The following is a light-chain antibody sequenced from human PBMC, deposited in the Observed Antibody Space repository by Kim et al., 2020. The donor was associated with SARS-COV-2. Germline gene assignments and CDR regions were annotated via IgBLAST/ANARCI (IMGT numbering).Light chain of an antibody. CDR3: QLWDSTSDHWV. CDR1: NIGNQR. J-gene: IGLJ3*02. Sequence: SYELTQPPSVSVAPGQTATITCGGHNIGNQRVHWYQQKSGQAPVLVIYYNSDRPSGIPERFSGSNSGNTATLTISRVEAGDEADYYCQLWDSTSDHWVFGGGTKLTVL. CDR2: YNS. V-gene: IGLV3-21*04.